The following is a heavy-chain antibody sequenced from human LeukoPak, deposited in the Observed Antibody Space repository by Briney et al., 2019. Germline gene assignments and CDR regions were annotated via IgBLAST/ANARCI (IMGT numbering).Heavy chain of an antibody. CDR2: MNPNNGNT. D-gene: IGHD5-18*01. CDR3: ARGMGYSYGHPQGAFDI. J-gene: IGHJ3*02. Sequence: GASVKVSCKASGYTFTNYDINWVRQATGQGLEWMGWMNPNNGNTGYAQKFQGRVTVTADTSTSTAYMELRSLRSEDTAVYYCARGMGYSYGHPQGAFDIWGQGTMVTVSS. V-gene: IGHV1-8*02. CDR1: GYTFTNYD.